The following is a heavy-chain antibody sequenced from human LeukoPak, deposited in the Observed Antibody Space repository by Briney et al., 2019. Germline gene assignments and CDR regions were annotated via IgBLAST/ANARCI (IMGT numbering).Heavy chain of an antibody. J-gene: IGHJ4*02. CDR1: GYTFTLGGFY. V-gene: IGHV1-2*02. Sequence: GASVKVSCKASGYTFTLGGFYIHWVRQAPGQGLEWMGWISPNSGGINYAQEFQDRVTMTRDTSIDTVYMELSRLTSDDTAVYYCARDPSHKNEEIYWGQGTLVTVYS. CDR3: ARDPSHKNEEIY. CDR2: ISPNSGGI.